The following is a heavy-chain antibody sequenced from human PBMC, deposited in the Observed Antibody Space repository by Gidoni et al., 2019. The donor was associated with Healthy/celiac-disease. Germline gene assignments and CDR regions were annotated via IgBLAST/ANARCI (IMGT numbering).Heavy chain of an antibody. J-gene: IGHJ4*02. Sequence: QLQLQESGPRLVKPSETLSLSCTVSRDSVSNPDYYWGWVRQPPGKGLEWIGTVYYRGTTYYNPSLKSRVTILVHTSLNQFSLRLSSVTAADTAIYYCARDIRYSSSWSHFDFWGQGTLATVSP. CDR2: VYYRGTT. V-gene: IGHV4-39*07. CDR3: ARDIRYSSSWSHFDF. D-gene: IGHD6-13*01. CDR1: RDSVSNPDYY.